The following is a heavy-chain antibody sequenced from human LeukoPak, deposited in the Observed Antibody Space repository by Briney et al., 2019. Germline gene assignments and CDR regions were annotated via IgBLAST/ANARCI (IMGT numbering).Heavy chain of an antibody. V-gene: IGHV4-39*07. CDR2: IYYSGST. D-gene: IGHD3-22*01. CDR1: GGSISSSSYY. Sequence: PSETLSLTCTVSGGSISSSSYYWGWIRQPPGKGLEWIGSIYYSGSTYYNPSLKSRVTISVDTSKNQFSLKLSSVTAADTAVYYCARVAMIVVVFNYWGQGTLVTVSS. J-gene: IGHJ4*02. CDR3: ARVAMIVVVFNY.